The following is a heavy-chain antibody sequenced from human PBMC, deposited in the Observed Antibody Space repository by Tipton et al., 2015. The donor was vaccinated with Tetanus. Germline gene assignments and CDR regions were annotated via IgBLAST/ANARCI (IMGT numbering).Heavy chain of an antibody. V-gene: IGHV3-21*01. CDR1: GFTFSSYN. CDR2: IRGSGGHI. J-gene: IGHJ5*02. CDR3: VRVPLAVGVAGSLWWCDP. Sequence: SLRLSCAASGFTFSSYNMSWVRQAPGKGLEWVSSIRGSGGHIYYADSVKGRFTISRDNAKNTLYLQMNSLRAEDTAMYHCVRVPLAVGVAGSLWWCDPGGRGSLDTISS. D-gene: IGHD2-15*01.